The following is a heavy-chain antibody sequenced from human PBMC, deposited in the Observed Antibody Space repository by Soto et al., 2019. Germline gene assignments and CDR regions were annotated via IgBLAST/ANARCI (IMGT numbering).Heavy chain of an antibody. CDR1: GYTFTGYY. CDR3: ARGSLMGGTQRDAFEI. J-gene: IGHJ3*02. CDR2: INPNSGDT. D-gene: IGHD1-26*01. V-gene: IGHV1-2*02. Sequence: GASVKVSCKASGYTFTGYYIHWVRQAPGQGLDYMGWINPNSGDTGYAQNFQGRVTMTRDTSISTAYMEVTSLRSDDTAVYHCARGSLMGGTQRDAFEIWGQGTMVTVSS.